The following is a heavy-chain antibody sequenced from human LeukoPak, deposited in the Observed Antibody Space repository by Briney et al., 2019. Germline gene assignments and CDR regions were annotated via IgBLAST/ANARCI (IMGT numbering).Heavy chain of an antibody. V-gene: IGHV4-59*01. CDR1: GGSISSFY. D-gene: IGHD3/OR15-3a*01. J-gene: IGHJ4*02. Sequence: PSGTLSLTCTVSGGSISSFYWSWIRQPPGKGLEWIGYMSYSGTTKYNPSLKSRLTISMDTSKNQFSLKLSSVTAADTAVYYCARVSDYPKEKFDFWGQGTLVTVFS. CDR3: ARVSDYPKEKFDF. CDR2: MSYSGTT.